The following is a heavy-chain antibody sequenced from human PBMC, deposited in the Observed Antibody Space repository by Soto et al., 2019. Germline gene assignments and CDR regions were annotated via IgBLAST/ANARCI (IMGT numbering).Heavy chain of an antibody. CDR2: ISSNSGSI. CDR3: AKDISAAGKPYYGMDV. CDR1: GFTFDDYA. Sequence: GGSLRLSCAASGFTFDDYAMHWVQQAPGKGLEWVSGISSNSGSIGYADSVKGRFTISRDNAKNSLYLQMNSLRAEDTALYYCAKDISAAGKPYYGMDVWGQGTTVTVSS. D-gene: IGHD6-13*01. J-gene: IGHJ6*02. V-gene: IGHV3-9*01.